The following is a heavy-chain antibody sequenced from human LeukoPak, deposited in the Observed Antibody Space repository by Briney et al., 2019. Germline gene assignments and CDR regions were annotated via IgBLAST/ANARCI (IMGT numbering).Heavy chain of an antibody. CDR1: GGSISGNY. J-gene: IGHJ4*02. V-gene: IGHV4-59*08. CDR3: ARHPFDY. Sequence: SETLSLTCTVSGGSISGNYWSWIRQPPGEGLEWIGYIYHTRHTHYNPSLKSRVTMSMDTSKSQLSLKMSSVTAADTAVYYCARHPFDYWGQGTLVTVSS. CDR2: IYHTRHT.